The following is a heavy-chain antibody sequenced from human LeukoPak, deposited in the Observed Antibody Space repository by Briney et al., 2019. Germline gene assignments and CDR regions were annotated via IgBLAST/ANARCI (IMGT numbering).Heavy chain of an antibody. V-gene: IGHV1-46*01. J-gene: IGHJ5*02. CDR1: PYTFVKYY. CDR2: INPSGRST. CDR3: ARDSLELQRRNWFDP. D-gene: IGHD1-7*01. Sequence: ASVKLSCKASPYTFVKYYIHWVRQASGQGLEWMGVINPSGRSTSYAQQFQGRVTVTRDTSTSTVYMDLSSLRSEDSAVYYCARDSLELQRRNWFDPWGQGTLVTVSS.